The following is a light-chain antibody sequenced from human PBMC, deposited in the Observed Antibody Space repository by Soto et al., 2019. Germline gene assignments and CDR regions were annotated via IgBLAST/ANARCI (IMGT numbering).Light chain of an antibody. J-gene: IGKJ1*01. Sequence: DIQKTQSPSSLSASVGDRVTITCRASQSISSYLNWYQQKPGKAPKLLIYAASSLQSGVPSRFSGGGSGTDFTLTISSLQPEDFVTYYCQQSYSTPWTFGQGTKVEIK. CDR3: QQSYSTPWT. CDR2: AAS. V-gene: IGKV1-39*01. CDR1: QSISSY.